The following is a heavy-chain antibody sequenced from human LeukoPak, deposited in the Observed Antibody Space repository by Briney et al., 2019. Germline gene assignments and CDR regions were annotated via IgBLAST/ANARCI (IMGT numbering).Heavy chain of an antibody. D-gene: IGHD1-14*01. CDR2: IFHTGSI. CDR3: ATILPVNYYMDV. Sequence: SETLSLTCGVSGYSISGGYYWGWVRQSPGKGLEWIATIFHTGSIYHNPSLKSRGILSVDTSKNQFSLIVTSVTAADTAVYYCATILPVNYYMDVWGKGTTVTVSS. CDR1: GYSISGGYY. V-gene: IGHV4-38-2*01. J-gene: IGHJ6*03.